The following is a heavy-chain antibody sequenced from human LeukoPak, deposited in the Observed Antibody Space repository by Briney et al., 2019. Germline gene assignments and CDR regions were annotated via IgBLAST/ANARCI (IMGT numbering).Heavy chain of an antibody. Sequence: EASVKVSCKASGGTFSSYAISWVRQAPGQGLEWMGGIIPIFGTANYAQKFQGRVTITADESTSTAYMELSSLRSEDTAVYYCARSGFGESLDYYMDVWGKGTTVTVSS. CDR2: IIPIFGTA. CDR1: GGTFSSYA. V-gene: IGHV1-69*13. D-gene: IGHD3-10*01. J-gene: IGHJ6*03. CDR3: ARSGFGESLDYYMDV.